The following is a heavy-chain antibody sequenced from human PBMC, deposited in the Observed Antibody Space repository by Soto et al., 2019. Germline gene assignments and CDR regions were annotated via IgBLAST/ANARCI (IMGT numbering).Heavy chain of an antibody. J-gene: IGHJ5*02. V-gene: IGHV3-30*18. CDR3: AKDWGSSGWYNWFDP. CDR1: GFTFSTSG. Sequence: QVQMVESGGGVVQPGTSLRISCATSGFTFSTSGMHWVRQAPGKGLEWVAMISHDGSVTYYTDSVQGRFTISRDTPNNTLYLQLNRLRDEDTCLYDCAKDWGSSGWYNWFDPWGQGPRVTVS. CDR2: ISHDGSVT. D-gene: IGHD6-13*01.